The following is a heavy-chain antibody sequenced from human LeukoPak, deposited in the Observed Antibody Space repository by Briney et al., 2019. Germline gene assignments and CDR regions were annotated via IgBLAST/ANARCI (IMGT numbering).Heavy chain of an antibody. CDR1: GGSFSGYY. V-gene: IGHV4-34*01. CDR2: INHSGST. J-gene: IGHJ3*02. CDR3: ARRSWYYDSWSGYYSDDAFDI. D-gene: IGHD3-3*01. Sequence: PSETLSLTCAVYGGSFSGYYWSWIRQPPGKGLEWIGEINHSGSTNYNPSLKSRVTISVDTSKNQFSLKLSSVTAADTAVYYCARRSWYYDSWSGYYSDDAFDIWGQGTMVTVSS.